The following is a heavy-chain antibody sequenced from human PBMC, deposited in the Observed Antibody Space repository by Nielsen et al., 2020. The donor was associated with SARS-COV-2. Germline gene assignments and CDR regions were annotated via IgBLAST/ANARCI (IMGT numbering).Heavy chain of an antibody. V-gene: IGHV1-2*06. J-gene: IGHJ4*02. CDR2: INPNSGGT. CDR1: GYTFTGYY. Sequence: ASVKVSCKASGYTFTGYYMHWVRQAPGQGLEWMGRINPNSGGTNYAQKFQGRVTMTRDTSISTAYMELSRLRSGDTAVYYCARDPLRGYSYGVDYWGQGTLVTVSS. CDR3: ARDPLRGYSYGVDY. D-gene: IGHD5-18*01.